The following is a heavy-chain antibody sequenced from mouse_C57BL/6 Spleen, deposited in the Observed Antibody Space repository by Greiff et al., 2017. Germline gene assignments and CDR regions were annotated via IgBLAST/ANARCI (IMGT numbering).Heavy chain of an antibody. CDR3: ARHGDYYGSFLYYFDY. J-gene: IGHJ2*01. V-gene: IGHV5-9*01. Sequence: DVKLVESGGGLVKPGGSLKLSCAASGFTFSSYTMSWVRQTPEKRLEWVATISGGGGNTYYPDSVKGRFTISRDNAKNTLYLQMSSLRSEDTALYYCARHGDYYGSFLYYFDYWGQGTTLTVSS. CDR1: GFTFSSYT. CDR2: ISGGGGNT. D-gene: IGHD1-1*01.